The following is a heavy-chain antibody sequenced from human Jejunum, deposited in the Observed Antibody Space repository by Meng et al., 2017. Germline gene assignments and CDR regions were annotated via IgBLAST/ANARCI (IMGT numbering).Heavy chain of an antibody. CDR2: TYYRSKWSS. D-gene: IGHD6-19*01. Sequence: VTLQPSGPGMVKPSQTLSLPCAISGDSVSSNRAAWNWIRQSPSRGLEWLGRTYYRSKWSSDYAVSVRSRITINADTSKNQFSLQLNSVTPEDTAVYYCARKAVAVGTFDYWGQGTLVTVSS. CDR1: GDSVSSNRAA. CDR3: ARKAVAVGTFDY. J-gene: IGHJ4*02. V-gene: IGHV6-1*01.